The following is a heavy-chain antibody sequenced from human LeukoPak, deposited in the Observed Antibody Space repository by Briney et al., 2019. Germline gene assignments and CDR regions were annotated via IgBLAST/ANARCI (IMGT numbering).Heavy chain of an antibody. CDR3: AKVRRGYYDSSGPHV. CDR2: IRYDGSNK. Sequence: GGSLRLSCAASGFTFSSYGMHWVRQAPGKGLEWVAFIRYDGSNKYYADSVKGRFTISRDNSKNTLYLQMNSLRAEDTAVYYCAKVRRGYYDSSGPHVWGQGTQVTVSS. V-gene: IGHV3-30*02. CDR1: GFTFSSYG. D-gene: IGHD3-22*01. J-gene: IGHJ4*02.